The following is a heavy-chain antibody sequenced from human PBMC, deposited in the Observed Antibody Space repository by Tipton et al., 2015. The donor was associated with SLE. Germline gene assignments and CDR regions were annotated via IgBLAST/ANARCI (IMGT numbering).Heavy chain of an antibody. Sequence: TLSLTCTVYGGSFSDYYWSWIRQSPGKGLEWIGEIINGGSTNYNPSLKSRVTMSLDKSNNQFSRRLSSVTAADTAVYYCARGVSGYFSYCYMDVWGKGTTVTISS. CDR2: IINGGST. CDR3: ARGVSGYFSYCYMDV. D-gene: IGHD3-16*01. CDR1: GGSFSDYY. J-gene: IGHJ6*03. V-gene: IGHV4-34*01.